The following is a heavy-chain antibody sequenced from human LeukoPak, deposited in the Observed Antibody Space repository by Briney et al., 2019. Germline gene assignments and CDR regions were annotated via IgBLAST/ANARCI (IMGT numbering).Heavy chain of an antibody. D-gene: IGHD6-13*01. CDR3: ARDGGPSSSLVSFDL. CDR2: TFTSGST. J-gene: IGHJ2*01. Sequence: SETLSLTCTVSGGSISTYFWTWIRQPAGKGLEWIGRTFTSGSTDYNPSLKSRVSLALDKSNNQISLRLSSVTAADTAVYYCARDGGPSSSLVSFDLWGRGTLVTVSS. CDR1: GGSISTYF. V-gene: IGHV4-4*07.